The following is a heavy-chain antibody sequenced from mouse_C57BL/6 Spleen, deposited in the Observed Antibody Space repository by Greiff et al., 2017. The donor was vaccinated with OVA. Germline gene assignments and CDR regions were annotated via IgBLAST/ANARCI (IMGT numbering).Heavy chain of an antibody. D-gene: IGHD2-3*01. CDR3: AKNEGDGYFYYFDY. J-gene: IGHJ2*01. Sequence: VQLQQSGPGLVQPSQSLSITCTVSGFSLTSYGVHWVRQSPGKGLEWLGVIWRGGSTDYNAAFMSRLSITKDNSKSQVFFKMNSLQADDTAIYYCAKNEGDGYFYYFDYWGQGTTLTVSS. CDR1: GFSLTSYG. V-gene: IGHV2-5*01. CDR2: IWRGGST.